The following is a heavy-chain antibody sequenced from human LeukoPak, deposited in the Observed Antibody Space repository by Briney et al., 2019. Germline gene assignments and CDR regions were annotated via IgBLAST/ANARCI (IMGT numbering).Heavy chain of an antibody. D-gene: IGHD2-21*02. CDR3: ARGPNPVAATAILDY. V-gene: IGHV4-34*01. Sequence: SETLSLTCAVYGGSFSGYYWSWIRQPPGKRLEGIGEINHSGSTNYNPSLKSRVIISIDTSKNQFSLELSSVTAADTAVYYCARGPNPVAATAILDYWGQGTLVTDSS. CDR1: GGSFSGYY. J-gene: IGHJ4*02. CDR2: INHSGST.